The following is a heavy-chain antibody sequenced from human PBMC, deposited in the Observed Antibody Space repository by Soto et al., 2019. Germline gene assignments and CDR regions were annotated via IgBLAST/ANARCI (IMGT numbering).Heavy chain of an antibody. CDR2: IWYDGSNK. Sequence: SGGSLRLSCAASGFTFSSYGMHWGRQAPGKGLEWVAVIWYDGSNKYYADSVKGRFTISRDNSKNTLYLQMNSLRAEDTAVYYGTRDGFIAPGGSIERGRRTLVTGSS. CDR3: TRDGFIAPGGSIE. J-gene: IGHJ4*02. D-gene: IGHD6-13*01. V-gene: IGHV3-33*01. CDR1: GFTFSSYG.